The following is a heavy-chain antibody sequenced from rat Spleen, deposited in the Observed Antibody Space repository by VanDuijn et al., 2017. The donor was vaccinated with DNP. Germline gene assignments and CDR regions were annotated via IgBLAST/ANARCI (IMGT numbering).Heavy chain of an antibody. D-gene: IGHD4-3*01. J-gene: IGHJ2*01. Sequence: EVQLVESGGGLVQPGRSLKLSCAASGFTFSDYNMAWVRQAPKKGLEWVATISYDGSSTNYRDSVKGRFTVSRDNAKSILYLQMNSLRSEDMATYYCTRWNSGHFDYWGQGVMVSVSS. V-gene: IGHV5-7*01. CDR1: GFTFSDYN. CDR2: ISYDGSST. CDR3: TRWNSGHFDY.